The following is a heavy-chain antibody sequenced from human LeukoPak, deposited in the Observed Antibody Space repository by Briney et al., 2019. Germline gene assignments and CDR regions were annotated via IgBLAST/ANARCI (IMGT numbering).Heavy chain of an antibody. D-gene: IGHD1-26*01. CDR1: GFTFSSYG. CDR2: IWYDGSNK. Sequence: GGSLRLSCAASGFTFSSYGMHWVRQAPGKGLEWVAVIWYDGSNKYYADSVKGRFTISRDNSKNTLYLQMNSLRAEDTAVYYCARDGVVGATIHFDYWGRGTLVTVSS. J-gene: IGHJ4*02. CDR3: ARDGVVGATIHFDY. V-gene: IGHV3-33*01.